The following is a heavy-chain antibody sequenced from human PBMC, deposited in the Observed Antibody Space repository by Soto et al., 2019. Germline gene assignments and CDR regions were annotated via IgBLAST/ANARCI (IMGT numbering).Heavy chain of an antibody. D-gene: IGHD5-12*01. Sequence: QVQLVESGGGVVQPGRSLRLSCAASGFSFSNYGMHWVRQAPGKGLEWVAIISYDGSNKYYADSVKGRFTTSRDNSKNTLYLQMNSLRPEDTAVYYCANDPYNGYNRAEYFQHWGQGTLVTVSS. J-gene: IGHJ1*01. CDR3: ANDPYNGYNRAEYFQH. CDR1: GFSFSNYG. CDR2: ISYDGSNK. V-gene: IGHV3-30*18.